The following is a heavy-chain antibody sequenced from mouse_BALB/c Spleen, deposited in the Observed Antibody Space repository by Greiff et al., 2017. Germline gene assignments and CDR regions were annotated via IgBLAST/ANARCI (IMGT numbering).Heavy chain of an antibody. V-gene: IGHV5-6-5*01. J-gene: IGHJ2*01. CDR1: GFTFSSYA. CDR2: ISSGGST. Sequence: EVKLEESGGGLVKPGGSLKLSCAASGFTFSSYAMSWVRQTPEKRLEWVASISSGGSTYYPDSVKGRFTISRDNARNILYLQMSSLRSEDTAMYYCARLHYGYYFDYWGQGTTLTVSS. CDR3: ARLHYGYYFDY. D-gene: IGHD1-2*01.